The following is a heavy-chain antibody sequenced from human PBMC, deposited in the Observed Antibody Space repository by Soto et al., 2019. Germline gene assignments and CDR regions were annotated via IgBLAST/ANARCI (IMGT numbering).Heavy chain of an antibody. CDR3: ARRAGSYNEAYYFDS. Sequence: SETLSLTCTVSGGSISNYYWSWIRQTPGKGLESMGYISYSGSTNYNPSLKSRVTISVDMSKNQFSLKLRSVTAADTAVYYCARRAGSYNEAYYFDSWGQGTLVTVS. J-gene: IGHJ4*02. V-gene: IGHV4-59*01. D-gene: IGHD1-26*01. CDR1: GGSISNYY. CDR2: ISYSGST.